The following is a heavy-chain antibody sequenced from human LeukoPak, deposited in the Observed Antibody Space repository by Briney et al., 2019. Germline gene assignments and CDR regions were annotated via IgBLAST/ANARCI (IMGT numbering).Heavy chain of an antibody. V-gene: IGHV4-39*07. CDR2: IYSGRTT. J-gene: IGHJ4*02. Sequence: SETLSLTCTVSAGSISSSSHHWGWIRQSPGKGLEWIGSIYSGRTTYYNPSLNNRVTISVVTSKNQFSLKLSSVTAADTAVYYCARADGDYRRGFDYWGQGTLVTVSS. CDR3: ARADGDYRRGFDY. CDR1: AGSISSSSHH. D-gene: IGHD4-17*01.